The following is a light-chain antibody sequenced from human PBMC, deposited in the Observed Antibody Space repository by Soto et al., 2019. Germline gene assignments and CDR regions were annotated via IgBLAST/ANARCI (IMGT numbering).Light chain of an antibody. J-gene: IGLJ7*01. CDR1: SSNIGNNY. V-gene: IGLV1-51*01. CDR2: DNN. CDR3: ATWDSSLSAWL. Sequence: QSVLTQPPSLSAGPGQTVTISCSGGSSNIGNNYVSWYQQVAGTTPKLFIFDNNKRPSGIPDRFSGSKSGTSATLGIAGLQTGDAADYYCATWDSSLSAWLFGGGTQLTV.